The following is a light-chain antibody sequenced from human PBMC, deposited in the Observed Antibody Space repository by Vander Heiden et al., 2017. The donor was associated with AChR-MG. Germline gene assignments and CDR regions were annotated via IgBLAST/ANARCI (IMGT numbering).Light chain of an antibody. CDR3: QQSDSTSSIT. CDR2: AAS. CDR1: QSISSY. V-gene: IGKV1-39*01. J-gene: IGKJ5*01. Sequence: DIQMTQSPSSLSASVGDRVTITCRASQSISSYLNWYQQKPGKAPKLLIYAASSLQSGVPSRFSGSGSGTDFTLTISSLQPEDFATYYCQQSDSTSSITFGQRTRLEIK.